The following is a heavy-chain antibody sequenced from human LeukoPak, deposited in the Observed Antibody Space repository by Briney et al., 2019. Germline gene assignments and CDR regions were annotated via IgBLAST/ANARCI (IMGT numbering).Heavy chain of an antibody. D-gene: IGHD6-13*01. V-gene: IGHV1-69*05. CDR2: IIPIFGTA. J-gene: IGHJ5*02. Sequence: SVKVSCKASGGTFSSYAISWVLQAPGQGLEWMGGIIPIFGTANYAQKFQGRVTITTDESTSTAYMELSSLRSEDTAVYYCARGGYSSSWYFNWFDPWGQGTLVTVSS. CDR3: ARGGYSSSWYFNWFDP. CDR1: GGTFSSYA.